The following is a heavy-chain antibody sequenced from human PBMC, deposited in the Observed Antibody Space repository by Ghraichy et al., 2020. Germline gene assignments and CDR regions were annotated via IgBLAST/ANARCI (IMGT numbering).Heavy chain of an antibody. Sequence: SETLSLTCTVSGGSISSYYWSWIRQPPGKGLEWIGYIYYSGSTNYNPSLKSRVTISVDTSKNQFSLKLSSVTAADTAVYYCARRYCSSTSCPGAHAFDIWGQGTMVTVSS. CDR2: IYYSGST. D-gene: IGHD2-2*01. CDR3: ARRYCSSTSCPGAHAFDI. J-gene: IGHJ3*02. CDR1: GGSISSYY. V-gene: IGHV4-59*08.